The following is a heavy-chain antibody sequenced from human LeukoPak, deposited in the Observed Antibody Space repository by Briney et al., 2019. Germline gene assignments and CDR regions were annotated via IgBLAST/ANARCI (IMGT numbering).Heavy chain of an antibody. J-gene: IGHJ4*02. V-gene: IGHV3-49*04. D-gene: IGHD3-3*01. CDR1: GFTFSSYA. CDR2: IRSKAYGGTT. Sequence: PGGSLRLSCAASGFTFSSYAMSWVRQAPGKGLEWVGFIRSKAYGGTTEYAASVKGRFTISRDDSKSIAYLQMNSLKTEDTAVYYCTRDNFWSGYSTFDYWGQGTLVTVSS. CDR3: TRDNFWSGYSTFDY.